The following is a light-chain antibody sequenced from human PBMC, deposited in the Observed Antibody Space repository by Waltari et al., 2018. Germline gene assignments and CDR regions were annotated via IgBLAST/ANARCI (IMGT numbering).Light chain of an antibody. CDR2: DVS. J-gene: IGLJ3*02. CDR1: RSDVGGYNH. Sequence: QSALTQPASVSGSPGQSITISLTGTRSDVGGYNHAPWYQQPPGKVPKLLIFDVSNRPSGVSNRFSGSKSGNTASLTISGLQAEDESDYYCCSFTSRSTWVFGGGTKLTVL. CDR3: CSFTSRSTWV. V-gene: IGLV2-14*01.